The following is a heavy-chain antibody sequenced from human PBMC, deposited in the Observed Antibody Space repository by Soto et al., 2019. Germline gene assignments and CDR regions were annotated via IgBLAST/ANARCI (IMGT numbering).Heavy chain of an antibody. CDR2: TYYRSKWYN. CDR3: AREGGFRGYSSSWYFDY. D-gene: IGHD6-13*01. Sequence: QTLSLTCAISGDSVSSNSAAWNWIRQSLSRGLEWLGRTYYRSKWYNDYAVSVKSRITINPDTSKNQFSLQLNSVTPEDTAVYYCAREGGFRGYSSSWYFDYWGQGTLVTVSS. V-gene: IGHV6-1*01. J-gene: IGHJ4*02. CDR1: GDSVSSNSAA.